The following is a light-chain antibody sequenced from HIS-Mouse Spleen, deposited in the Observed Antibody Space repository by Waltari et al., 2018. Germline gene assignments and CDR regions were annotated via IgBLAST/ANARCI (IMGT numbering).Light chain of an antibody. Sequence: QSVLTQPPSASGTPGQRVTISCSGRSSNIGSNYVYWYQQLPGTAPKLLIYRNNPRPSGVPDRFSGSKSGTAASLAISGLRAEDEADYYCAAWDGSLSGPVFGGGTKLTVL. CDR3: AAWDGSLSGPV. CDR1: SSNIGSNY. CDR2: RNN. V-gene: IGLV1-47*01. J-gene: IGLJ3*02.